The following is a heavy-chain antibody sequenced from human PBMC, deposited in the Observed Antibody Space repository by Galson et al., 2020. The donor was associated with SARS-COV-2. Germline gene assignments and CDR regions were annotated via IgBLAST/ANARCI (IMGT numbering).Heavy chain of an antibody. CDR3: ARVVGDMVPAADDY. CDR1: GGTFSSYA. V-gene: IGHV1-69*13. J-gene: IGHJ4*02. Sequence: SVKVSCKASGGTFSSYAISWVRQAPGQGLEWMGGIIPIFGTANYAQKFQGRVTITADESTSTAYMELSSLRSEDTAVYYCARVVGDMVPAADDYWGQGTLVTVSS. CDR2: IIPIFGTA. D-gene: IGHD2-2*01.